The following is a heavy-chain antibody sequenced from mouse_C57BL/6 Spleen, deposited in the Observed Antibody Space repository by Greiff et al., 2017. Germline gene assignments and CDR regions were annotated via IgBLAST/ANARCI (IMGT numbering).Heavy chain of an antibody. Sequence: EVQLQQSGPELVKPGASVKIPCKASGYTFTDSNMAWVKQSHGKSLGWIGDINPNNGGTIYNQKFKGKATLTLDESSSTAYMELRSLTSEDTAIYYCARGTMVTAYYFDYWGQGTTLTVSS. D-gene: IGHD2-2*01. CDR3: ARGTMVTAYYFDY. CDR1: GYTFTDSN. J-gene: IGHJ2*01. CDR2: INPNNGGT. V-gene: IGHV1-18*01.